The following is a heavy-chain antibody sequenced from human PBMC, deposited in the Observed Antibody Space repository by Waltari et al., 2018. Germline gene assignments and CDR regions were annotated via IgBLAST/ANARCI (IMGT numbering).Heavy chain of an antibody. V-gene: IGHV3-53*01. J-gene: IGHJ4*02. D-gene: IGHD3-16*01. Sequence: EVQLVESGGGLIQPGGSLRLSCAASGFTVSSNYMSWVRQAQGKGLEWVSVIYSGGSTYYADSVKGRFTISRDNSKNTLYLQMNSLRAEDTAVYYCARASSLGELRHDYFDYWGQGTLVTVSS. CDR3: ARASSLGELRHDYFDY. CDR2: IYSGGST. CDR1: GFTVSSNY.